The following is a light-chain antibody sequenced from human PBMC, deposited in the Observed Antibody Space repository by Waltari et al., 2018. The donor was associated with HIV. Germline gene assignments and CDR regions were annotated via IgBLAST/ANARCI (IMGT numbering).Light chain of an antibody. CDR3: CSYAGSGTYV. CDR2: EVT. Sequence: QSVLTQPASVSGSPGQSITISCTGTSSDIGNYNLVSWYQQYPGKIPKLMIYEVTKRPSGVSNRFSGSKSANTASLTISGLQAEDESVYYCCSYAGSGTYVFGPGTTVTVL. CDR1: SSDIGNYNL. V-gene: IGLV2-23*02. J-gene: IGLJ1*01.